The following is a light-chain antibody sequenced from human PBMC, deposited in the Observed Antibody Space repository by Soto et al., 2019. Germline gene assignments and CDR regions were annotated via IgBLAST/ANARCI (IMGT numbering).Light chain of an antibody. CDR1: SSDVGSYNL. CDR2: ENI. V-gene: IGLV2-23*01. CDR3: CSYAGSDNWA. Sequence: QSALTQPASVSGSPGQSITISCTGTSSDVGSYNLVTWYQHHPGKVPKLMIYENIKRPSGVSDRFSGSKSGNTASLTISGLQAEDEADYYCCSYAGSDNWAFGGGTKLPVL. J-gene: IGLJ3*02.